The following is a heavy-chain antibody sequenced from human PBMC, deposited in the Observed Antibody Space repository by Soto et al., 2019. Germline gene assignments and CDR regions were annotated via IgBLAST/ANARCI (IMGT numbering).Heavy chain of an antibody. Sequence: QVQLVESGGGVVQPGRSLRLSCAASGFTFSSYGMHWVRQAPGKGLEWVAVIWYDGSKRYYVDSVKLRFTISRDNYKSRLYRQMHSLRAEGTAMYYGARVRRVGGEYEVFDYWGEGTWVTVSS. J-gene: IGHJ4*02. CDR3: ARVRRVGGEYEVFDY. CDR2: IWYDGSKR. V-gene: IGHV3-33*01. CDR1: GFTFSSYG. D-gene: IGHD4-17*01.